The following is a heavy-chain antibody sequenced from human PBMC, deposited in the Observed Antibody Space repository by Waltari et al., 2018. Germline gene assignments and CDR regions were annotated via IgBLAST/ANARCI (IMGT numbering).Heavy chain of an antibody. J-gene: IGHJ4*02. D-gene: IGHD6-19*01. CDR3: ARLYNTGWYGIDY. V-gene: IGHV3-7*01. CDR1: GFPFGSYW. CDR2: IKQDGSEK. Sequence: EVQLVESGGGLVQPGGSLRLSCAASGFPFGSYWMSWVRQAPGKGLEWVANIKQDGSEKYSVDSVKGRFTISRDNAKNSLSLQMNSLRAEDTAVYFCARLYNTGWYGIDYWGQGTLVTVSS.